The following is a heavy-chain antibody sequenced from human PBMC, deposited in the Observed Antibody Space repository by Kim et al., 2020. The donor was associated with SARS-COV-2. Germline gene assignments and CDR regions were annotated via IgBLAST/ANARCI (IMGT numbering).Heavy chain of an antibody. J-gene: IGHJ4*02. V-gene: IGHV5-51*01. D-gene: IGHD1-26*01. CDR3: ARRGGAGARDY. Sequence: GESPKISCKGSGYSFTSYWIGWVRQRPGKGLEWLGIIYPGDPDNRYSPSFQGQVTISDNKSISTAYLQWSSLKASDTAMYYCARRGGAGARDYSGQGTLVTVSS. CDR2: IYPGDPDN. CDR1: GYSFTSYW.